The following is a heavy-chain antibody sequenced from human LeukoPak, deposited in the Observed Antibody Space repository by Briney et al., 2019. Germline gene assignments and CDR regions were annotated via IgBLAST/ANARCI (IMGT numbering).Heavy chain of an antibody. CDR1: GFTFSTYS. J-gene: IGHJ4*02. CDR2: ISSSSSTI. D-gene: IGHD1-1*01. Sequence: GGSLRLSCAASGFTFSTYSMNWVRQAPGKGLEWVSYISSSSSTIYYADSVKGRFIISRDNAKNSLYLQMNSLRAEDTAVYYCARDKIEGPTKLDYWGQGILVTVSS. CDR3: ARDKIEGPTKLDY. V-gene: IGHV3-48*04.